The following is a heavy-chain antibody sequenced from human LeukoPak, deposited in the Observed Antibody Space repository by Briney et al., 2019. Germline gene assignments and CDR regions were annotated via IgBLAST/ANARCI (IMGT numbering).Heavy chain of an antibody. CDR2: VSYGGST. Sequence: SETLSLTCTVSGGSISSNSNYWAWIRQPPGRGLEWIGSVSYGGSTYYSPSLESRVTISVDTSKNQFSLKLSSVSAADTAVYYCARQALWFFDHWGQGTLVTVSS. D-gene: IGHD2-21*01. CDR3: ARQALWFFDH. J-gene: IGHJ4*02. V-gene: IGHV4-39*01. CDR1: GGSISSNSNY.